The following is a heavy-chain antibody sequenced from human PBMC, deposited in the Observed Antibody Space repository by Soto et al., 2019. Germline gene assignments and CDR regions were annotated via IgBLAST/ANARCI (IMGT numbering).Heavy chain of an antibody. V-gene: IGHV5-51*01. D-gene: IGHD2-15*01. J-gene: IGHJ6*02. CDR3: ARAPLYSGGIYSYYYYGMDV. CDR1: GYSFTSYW. CDR2: IYPGDSDT. Sequence: GESLKISCKGSGYSFTSYWIGWVRQMPGKGLEWMGIIYPGDSDTRYSPSFQGQVTISADKSISTAYLQWSSLKASDTAMYYCARAPLYSGGIYSYYYYGMDVWGQGTTVTVSS.